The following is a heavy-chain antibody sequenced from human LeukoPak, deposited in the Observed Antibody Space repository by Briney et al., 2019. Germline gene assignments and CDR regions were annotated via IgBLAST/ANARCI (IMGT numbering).Heavy chain of an antibody. CDR2: IWYDGSNK. D-gene: IGHD2-2*01. CDR1: GFTFSSYG. CDR3: ARRPKYCSSTSCHFATTRSYGMDV. Sequence: GGSLRLSCAASGFTFSSYGMHWVRQAPGKGLGWVAVIWYDGSNKYYADSVKGRFTISRDNSKNTLYLQMNSLRAEDTAVYYCARRPKYCSSTSCHFATTRSYGMDVWGQGTTVTVSS. J-gene: IGHJ6*02. V-gene: IGHV3-33*01.